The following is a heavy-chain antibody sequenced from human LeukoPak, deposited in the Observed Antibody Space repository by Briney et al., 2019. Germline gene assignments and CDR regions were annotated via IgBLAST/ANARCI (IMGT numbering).Heavy chain of an antibody. D-gene: IGHD5-12*01. J-gene: IGHJ4*02. V-gene: IGHV3-21*01. CDR3: ARDKGGYEPIDY. CDR1: VFTFSSYS. Sequence: GGSLRLSCAASVFTFSSYSMNWVRQAPGKGVEWVSSISSSSSYIYYADSVKGRFTISRDNAKNSLYLQMNRLRAEDTAVYYCARDKGGYEPIDYWGQGTLVTVSS. CDR2: ISSSSSYI.